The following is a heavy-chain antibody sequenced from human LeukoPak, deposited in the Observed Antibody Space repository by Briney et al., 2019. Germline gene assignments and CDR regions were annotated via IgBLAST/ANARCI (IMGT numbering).Heavy chain of an antibody. J-gene: IGHJ4*02. D-gene: IGHD3-3*01. CDR3: ARDRNFWSGFDY. V-gene: IGHV3-74*01. CDR2: INTDGNRT. CDR1: GFTLSSFW. Sequence: PGGSLRLSCAASGFTLSSFWMHWVRQAPGKGLVWVSRINTDGNRTGYADSVKGRFTISRDNAKNTLYLQMNSLRAEGTAVYYCARDRNFWSGFDYWGQGTLVTVSS.